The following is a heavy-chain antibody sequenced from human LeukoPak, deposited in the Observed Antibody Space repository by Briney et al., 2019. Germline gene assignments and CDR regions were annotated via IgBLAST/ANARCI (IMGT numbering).Heavy chain of an antibody. D-gene: IGHD3-3*02. V-gene: IGHV4-34*01. Sequence: PSETLSLTCAVYGGSFSGYYWSWIRQPPGKGLEWIGEINHSGSTNYNPSLKSRVTISVDTSKNQFSLKLSSVTAADTAVYYCARGRFSIFGVVIISGCYFDYWGQGTLVTVSS. J-gene: IGHJ4*02. CDR1: GGSFSGYY. CDR3: ARGRFSIFGVVIISGCYFDY. CDR2: INHSGST.